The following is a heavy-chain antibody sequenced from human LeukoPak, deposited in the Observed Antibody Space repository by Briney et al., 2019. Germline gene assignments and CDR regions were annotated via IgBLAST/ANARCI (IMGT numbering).Heavy chain of an antibody. CDR1: GYTFTSYY. J-gene: IGHJ6*02. CDR2: INPSGGST. Sequence: ASVKVSCKASGYTFTSYYLHWVRQAPGQGLEWMGIINPSGGSTSYAQKFQGRVTMTRDTSTSTVYMELNSLRSEDTAVYYCAGGYSDTIWRGYYYHGMDVWGQGTTVTVSS. CDR3: AGGYSDTIWRGYYYHGMDV. D-gene: IGHD1-26*01. V-gene: IGHV1-46*01.